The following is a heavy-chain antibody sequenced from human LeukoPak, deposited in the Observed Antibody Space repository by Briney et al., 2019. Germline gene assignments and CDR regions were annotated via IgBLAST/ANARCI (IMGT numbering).Heavy chain of an antibody. V-gene: IGHV4-39*07. D-gene: IGHD3-3*01. CDR1: GGSISSTDY. J-gene: IGHJ6*03. CDR3: ARAPNYDFWSGYMDV. CDR2: IYYSGST. Sequence: SETLSFTCTVSGGSISSTDYWGWIRQPPGKGLEWIGNIYYSGSTFYNPSLKSRVTISVDTSKNQFSLKLSSVTAADTAVYFCARAPNYDFWSGYMDVWGKGTTVTVSS.